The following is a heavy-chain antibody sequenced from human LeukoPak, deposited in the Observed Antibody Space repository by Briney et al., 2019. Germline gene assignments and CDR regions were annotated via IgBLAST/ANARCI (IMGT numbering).Heavy chain of an antibody. V-gene: IGHV3-23*01. CDR3: ANPPVQLWLSVDY. Sequence: AGGSLRLSCAASGFTLSSYAMSWVSQAPGKGLEWGSAISGSGGSTYYADSVKGRFTISRDNSKNTLYLQMNSLRAEDTDVYYCANPPVQLWLSVDYWGQGTLVTVSS. CDR1: GFTLSSYA. CDR2: ISGSGGST. D-gene: IGHD5-18*01. J-gene: IGHJ4*02.